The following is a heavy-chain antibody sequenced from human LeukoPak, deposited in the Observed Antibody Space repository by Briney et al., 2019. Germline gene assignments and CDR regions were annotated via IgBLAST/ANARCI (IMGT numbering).Heavy chain of an antibody. CDR3: ASYGEGRFDP. Sequence: SETLSLTCTVSGGSISSSSYYWGWIPQPPGKGLEWIGSIYYSGSTYYNPSLKSRVTISVDTSKNQFSLKLSSVTAADTAVYYCASYGEGRFDPWGQGTLVTVSS. V-gene: IGHV4-39*01. D-gene: IGHD4-17*01. CDR1: GGSISSSSYY. CDR2: IYYSGST. J-gene: IGHJ5*02.